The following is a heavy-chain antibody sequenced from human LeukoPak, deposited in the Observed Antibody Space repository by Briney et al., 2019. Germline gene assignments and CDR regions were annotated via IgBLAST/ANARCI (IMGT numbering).Heavy chain of an antibody. CDR1: GFTFTSYD. J-gene: IGHJ4*02. CDR2: MNPNNGNT. CDR3: ARALLRDSSSDY. V-gene: IGHV1-8*01. Sequence: ASVKVSCKASGFTFTSYDINWVRQASGQGLEWMGWMNPNNGNTGYAQKFQGRVTMTRDTSINTAYMELRGLRSEDTAVYYCARALLRDSSSDYWGQGTLVTVSS. D-gene: IGHD6-6*01.